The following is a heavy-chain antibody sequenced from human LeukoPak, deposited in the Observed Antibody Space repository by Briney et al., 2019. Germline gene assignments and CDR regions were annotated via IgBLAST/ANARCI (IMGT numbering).Heavy chain of an antibody. CDR1: GFSFSTYS. D-gene: IGHD5-12*01. V-gene: IGHV3-23*01. CDR3: AKSIGYDFDY. J-gene: IGHJ4*02. CDR2: ISGSGGST. Sequence: GGSLRLSCAASGFSFSTYSMIWVRQAPGKGLEWVSAISGSGGSTYYADSVKGRFTISRDNSKNTLYLQMNSLRAEDTAVYYCAKSIGYDFDYWGQGTLVTVSS.